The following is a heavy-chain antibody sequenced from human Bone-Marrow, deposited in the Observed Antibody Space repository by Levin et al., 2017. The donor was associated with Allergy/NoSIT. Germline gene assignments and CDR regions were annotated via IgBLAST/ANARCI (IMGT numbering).Heavy chain of an antibody. V-gene: IGHV3-11*05. J-gene: IGHJ4*02. CDR1: GFTFSDHY. CDR3: ARDARVPGY. CDR2: ISNINSYT. Sequence: GESLKISCAASGFTFSDHYMSWIRQAPGKGLEFISYISNINSYTNYADSVKGRFSISRDNAKNSLDLQMSSLRADDTAVYYCARDARVPGYWGQGTLVTVSS.